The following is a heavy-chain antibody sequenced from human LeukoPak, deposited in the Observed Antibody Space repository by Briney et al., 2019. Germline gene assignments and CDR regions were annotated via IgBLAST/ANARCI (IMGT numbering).Heavy chain of an antibody. CDR1: GESFSAYY. Sequence: SETLSLTCVVSGESFSAYYWTWIRQPPGKGPEWIGEITNSGGTIYNPSLKSRLSISRDTSKNLLSLKLRSVTAADTAVYYCARGPWGGVRVSFVDLDYWGPGALVTVSS. CDR2: ITNSGGT. CDR3: ARGPWGGVRVSFVDLDY. V-gene: IGHV4-34*01. D-gene: IGHD3-10*01. J-gene: IGHJ4*02.